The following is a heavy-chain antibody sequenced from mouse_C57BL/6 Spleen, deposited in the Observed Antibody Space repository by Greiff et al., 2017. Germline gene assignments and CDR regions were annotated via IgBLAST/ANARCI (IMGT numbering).Heavy chain of an antibody. J-gene: IGHJ2*01. CDR1: GYSFTGYY. V-gene: IGHV1-42*01. CDR3: ARGIIDY. CDR2: INPSTGGT. Sequence: EVQLQQSGPELVKPGASVKISCKASGYSFTGYYMNWVKQSPEKSLEWIGEINPSTGGTTYNQKFKAKATLTVDKSSSTAYMQLKSLTSEDSAVYYCARGIIDYWGQGTTLTVSS.